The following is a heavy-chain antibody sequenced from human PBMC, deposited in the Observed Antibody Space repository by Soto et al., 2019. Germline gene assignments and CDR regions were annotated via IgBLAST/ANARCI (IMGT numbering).Heavy chain of an antibody. V-gene: IGHV1-69*13. D-gene: IGHD2-2*01. J-gene: IGHJ5*02. CDR3: ARSHVVPAAIGWFDP. CDR1: GGTFSSYA. CDR2: IIPIFGTA. Sequence: ASVKVSCKASGGTFSSYAISWVRQAPGQGLEWMGGIIPIFGTANYAQKFQGRVTITADESTSTAYMELSSLRSEDTAVYYCARSHVVPAAIGWFDPWGQGTLVT.